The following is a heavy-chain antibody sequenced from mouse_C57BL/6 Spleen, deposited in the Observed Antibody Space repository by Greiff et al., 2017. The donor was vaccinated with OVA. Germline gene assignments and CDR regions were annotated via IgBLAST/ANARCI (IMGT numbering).Heavy chain of an antibody. CDR2: IYPGDGDT. CDR3: ASPRVANDWDFDV. D-gene: IGHD1-1*02. J-gene: IGHJ1*03. V-gene: IGHV1-82*01. CDR1: GYAFSSSW. Sequence: VQLQESGPGLVKPGASVKISCKASGYAFSSSWMNWVKQRPGKGLEWIGRIYPGDGDTNYNGKFTGKATLTADKSSSTAYMQRSRLTSEDSAVYFCASPRVANDWDFDVWGTGTTVTVSS.